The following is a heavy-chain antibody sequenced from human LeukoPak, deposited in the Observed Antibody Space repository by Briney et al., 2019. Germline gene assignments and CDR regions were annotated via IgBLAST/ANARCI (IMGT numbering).Heavy chain of an antibody. V-gene: IGHV3-30*18. D-gene: IGHD6-6*01. CDR3: AKDSSSSNYYYGMDV. J-gene: IGHJ6*02. CDR2: ISDDGTNK. CDR1: GFSFSGYV. Sequence: QTGGSLRLSCAASGFSFSGYVMSWVRQAPGKGLEWVARISDDGTNKYYVDSVKGRVTISRDNSKNTLFLQMNSLRAEDTAVYYCAKDSSSSNYYYGMDVWGQGTTVTVSS.